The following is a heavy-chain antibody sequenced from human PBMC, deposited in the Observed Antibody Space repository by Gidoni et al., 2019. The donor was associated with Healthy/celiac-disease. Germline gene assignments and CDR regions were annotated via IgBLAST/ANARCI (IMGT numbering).Heavy chain of an antibody. D-gene: IGHD3-16*01. Sequence: QVHLVASGGGVVRPGRTLRLSGSASALTFSSYALHWFRQAPGKGLECVAFISYACSNQYYADSVKCRFTISRYNSKNTLYLQMNILRAEDTAVYYCARDPVRWSQARLYYFDYWGQGTLVTVSS. CDR1: ALTFSSYA. CDR3: ARDPVRWSQARLYYFDY. CDR2: ISYACSNQ. V-gene: IGHV3-30-3*01. J-gene: IGHJ4*02.